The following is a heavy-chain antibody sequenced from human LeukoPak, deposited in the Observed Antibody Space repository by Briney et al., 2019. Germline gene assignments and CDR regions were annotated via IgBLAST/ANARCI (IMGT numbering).Heavy chain of an antibody. CDR1: GGTFSSYA. J-gene: IGHJ4*02. D-gene: IGHD1-26*01. Sequence: PRASVKVSCKAFGGTFSSYAISWVRQAPGQGLEWMGRIIPILGIANYAQKFQGRVTMTRDTSTSTVYMELSSLRSEDTAVYYCARINIVGATLDYWGQGTLVTVSS. V-gene: IGHV1-69*04. CDR3: ARINIVGATLDY. CDR2: IIPILGIA.